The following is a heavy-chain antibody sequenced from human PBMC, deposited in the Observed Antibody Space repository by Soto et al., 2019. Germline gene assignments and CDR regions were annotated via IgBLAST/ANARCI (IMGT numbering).Heavy chain of an antibody. CDR1: GGSISSGGYY. J-gene: IGHJ5*02. CDR3: ARADYYDSSGYHNWFDP. D-gene: IGHD3-22*01. CDR2: IYYSGST. Sequence: SETLSLTCTVSGGSISSGGYYWSWIRQHPGKGLEWIGYIYYSGSTYYNPSLKSRVTISVDTSKNQFSLKLSSVTAADTAVYYCARADYYDSSGYHNWFDPWGQGTLVTVSS. V-gene: IGHV4-31*03.